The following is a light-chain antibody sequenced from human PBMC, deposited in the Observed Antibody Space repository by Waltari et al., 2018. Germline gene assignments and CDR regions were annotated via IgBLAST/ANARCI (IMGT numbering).Light chain of an antibody. V-gene: IGLV1-44*01. CDR1: TSNIGDNR. CDR3: ATWDDSLNGAV. Sequence: QSVLLQPPSASATPGPMVTISRSGRTSNIGDNRVNWYQQVPGTAPQLRIFNDRQPPSGVPDRFSGSKSGTSASLAISGLQSEDEADYYCATWDDSLNGAVFGGGTRLTVL. CDR2: NDR. J-gene: IGLJ2*01.